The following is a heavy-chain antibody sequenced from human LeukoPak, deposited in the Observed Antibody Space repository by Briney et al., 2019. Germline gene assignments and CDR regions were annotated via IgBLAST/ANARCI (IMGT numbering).Heavy chain of an antibody. CDR3: ARDSGSYDWALDY. Sequence: SETLSLTCTVSGGSISSGSYYWSWIRQPAGKGLEWIGRIYTSRSTNYNPSLKSRVTISVDTSKNQFSLKLSSVTAADTAVYYCARDSGSYDWALDYWGQGTLVTVSS. V-gene: IGHV4-61*02. CDR2: IYTSRST. D-gene: IGHD1-26*01. J-gene: IGHJ4*02. CDR1: GGSISSGSYY.